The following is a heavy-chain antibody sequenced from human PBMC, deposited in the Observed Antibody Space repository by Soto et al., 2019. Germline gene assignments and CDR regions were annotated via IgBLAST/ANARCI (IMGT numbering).Heavy chain of an antibody. CDR3: ARGGDTAIGYYFDY. CDR1: GGTFSSYA. D-gene: IGHD5-18*01. Sequence: SVKVSCKASGGTFSSYAISCVRQAPGQLLEWMGGIIPIFGTANYAQKFPGRVTSSPEESTSTAYMELNSLRSEDTAVYYCARGGDTAIGYYFDYWGQGTLVTVSS. J-gene: IGHJ4*02. CDR2: IIPIFGTA. V-gene: IGHV1-69*13.